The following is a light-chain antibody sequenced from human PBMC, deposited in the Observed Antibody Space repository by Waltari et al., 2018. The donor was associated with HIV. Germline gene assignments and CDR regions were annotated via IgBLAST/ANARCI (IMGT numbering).Light chain of an antibody. CDR3: QLWDSSSDHWL. CDR1: NLGSIS. CDR2: ADS. J-gene: IGLJ3*02. Sequence: SHVLTQPPSVPVAPGKTARITGGGHNLGSISCHWYQRKPGQAPVLVIYADSDRPSGIPGRFSGSNSGNTATLTISRVEAGDEADYYCQLWDSSSDHWLFGGGTKLTVL. V-gene: IGLV3-21*04.